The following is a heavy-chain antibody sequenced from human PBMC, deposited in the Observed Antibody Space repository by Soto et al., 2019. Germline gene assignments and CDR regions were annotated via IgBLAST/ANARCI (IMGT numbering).Heavy chain of an antibody. CDR2: ISGSGGST. D-gene: IGHD3-22*01. Sequence: GGSLRLSCAASGFTFSSYAMSWVRQAPGKWLEWVSAISGSGGSTYYADSVKGRFTISRDNSKNTLYLQMNSLRAEDTAVYYCAKDPTMIVVRDWFDPWGQGTLVNVSS. V-gene: IGHV3-23*01. CDR3: AKDPTMIVVRDWFDP. J-gene: IGHJ5*02. CDR1: GFTFSSYA.